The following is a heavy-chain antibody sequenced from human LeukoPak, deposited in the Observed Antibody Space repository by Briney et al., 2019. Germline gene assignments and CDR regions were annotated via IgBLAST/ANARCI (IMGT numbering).Heavy chain of an antibody. Sequence: SETLSLTCAVYVGSFCGYYWSWIRQPPGKGLEWIGEINHSGSTNYNPSLKSRVTISVDTSKNQFSLKLSPVTAADTAVYYCARDEAARITFDYWGQGTLVTVSS. V-gene: IGHV4-34*01. CDR2: INHSGST. CDR3: ARDEAARITFDY. CDR1: VGSFCGYY. J-gene: IGHJ4*02. D-gene: IGHD6-6*01.